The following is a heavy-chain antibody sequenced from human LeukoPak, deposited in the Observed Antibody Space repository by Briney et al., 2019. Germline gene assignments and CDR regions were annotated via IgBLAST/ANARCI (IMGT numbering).Heavy chain of an antibody. V-gene: IGHV3-30*07. CDR3: AKTSSEGLKAFDY. CDR1: GFTFSSYA. CDR2: ISYDGSNK. D-gene: IGHD3-3*01. Sequence: GGSLRLSCAASGFTFSSYAMHWVRQAPGKGLEWVAVISYDGSNKYYADSVKGRFTISRDNSKNTLYLQMNSLRAEDTAVYYCAKTSSEGLKAFDYWGQGTLVTVSS. J-gene: IGHJ4*02.